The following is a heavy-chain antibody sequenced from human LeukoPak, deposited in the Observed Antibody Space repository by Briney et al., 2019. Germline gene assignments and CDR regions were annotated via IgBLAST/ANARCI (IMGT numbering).Heavy chain of an antibody. V-gene: IGHV3-64*04. CDR2: ISSNGDST. Sequence: PGGSLRLSCSASGFTFSSYTMHWVRQAPGKGLEYVSTISSNGDSTYYADSVKGRFTVSRDNSKNTLYLQMNSLRAEDTAVYYCASHLYRRWHTRVYWGQGTLVTVSS. J-gene: IGHJ4*02. CDR1: GFTFSSYT. CDR3: ASHLYRRWHTRVY. D-gene: IGHD5-24*01.